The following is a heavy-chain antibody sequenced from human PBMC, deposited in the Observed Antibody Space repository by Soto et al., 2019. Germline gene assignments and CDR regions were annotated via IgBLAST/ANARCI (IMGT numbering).Heavy chain of an antibody. CDR3: ARDNLAFQGAFDL. Sequence: GGSLRLSCAASGFVFSYFQFNWVRQAPGGGLEWLSSITGTSAFTEYAESIEGRFTISRDNPNKLLFLHMDNLRPEDTAVYYCARDNLAFQGAFDLWGQGTLVTVS. J-gene: IGHJ4*02. V-gene: IGHV3-21*01. D-gene: IGHD3-16*01. CDR2: ITGTSAFT. CDR1: GFVFSYFQ.